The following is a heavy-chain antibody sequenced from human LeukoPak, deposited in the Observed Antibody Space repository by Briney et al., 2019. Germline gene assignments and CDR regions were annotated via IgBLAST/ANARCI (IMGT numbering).Heavy chain of an antibody. V-gene: IGHV4-39*01. CDR1: GGSISSSSYY. CDR2: IYYSGST. D-gene: IGHD6-19*01. CDR3: ARVLIAVDAFDI. Sequence: SETLSLTCTVSGGSISSSSYYWGWIRQPPGKGLEWIGSIYYSGSTYYNPSLKSRVTISVDTSKNQFSLKLCSVTAADTAVYYCARVLIAVDAFDIWGQGTMVTVSS. J-gene: IGHJ3*02.